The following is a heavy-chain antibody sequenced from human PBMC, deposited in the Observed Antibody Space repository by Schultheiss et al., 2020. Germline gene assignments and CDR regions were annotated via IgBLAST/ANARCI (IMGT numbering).Heavy chain of an antibody. CDR2: IYHSGST. V-gene: IGHV4-4*02. CDR1: GGSISSSNW. Sequence: SETLSLTCAVSGGSISSSNWWSWVRQPPGKGLEWIGEIYHSGSTNYNPSLKSRVTISVDKSKNQFSLKLSSVTAADTAVYYCARSDLYGSGSSLDYWGQGTLVTVSS. CDR3: ARSDLYGSGSSLDY. D-gene: IGHD3-10*01. J-gene: IGHJ4*02.